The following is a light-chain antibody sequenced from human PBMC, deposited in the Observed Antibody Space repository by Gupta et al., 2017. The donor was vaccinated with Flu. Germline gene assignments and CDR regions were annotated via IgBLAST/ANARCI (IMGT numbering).Light chain of an antibody. Sequence: SSLSASVGDRVTITCRASQSINNYLNWYQKKPGEAPKLLVYRASSWQSGVPSRFSGSGSGTDFTLTISSRQPEDCASYLCQQSDSTPLLTFGHGTKVDIK. J-gene: IGKJ3*01. CDR2: RAS. CDR1: QSINNY. V-gene: IGKV1-39*01. CDR3: QQSDSTPLLT.